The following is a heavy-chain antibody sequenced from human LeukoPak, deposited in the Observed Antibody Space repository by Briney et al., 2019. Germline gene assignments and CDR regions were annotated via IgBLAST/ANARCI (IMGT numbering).Heavy chain of an antibody. CDR1: GYTFTSYG. V-gene: IGHV1-18*01. J-gene: IGHJ6*02. Sequence: ASVKVSCKASGYTFTSYGISWVRQAPGQGLEWMGWISAYNGNTNYAQKLQGRVTITTDTSTSTAYMELRSLRSDDTAVYYCARDSSSWYQIYYYYGMDVWGQGTTVTVSS. CDR2: ISAYNGNT. D-gene: IGHD6-13*01. CDR3: ARDSSSWYQIYYYYGMDV.